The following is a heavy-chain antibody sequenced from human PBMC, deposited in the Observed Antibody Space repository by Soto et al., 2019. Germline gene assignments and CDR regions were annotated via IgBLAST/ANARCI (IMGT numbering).Heavy chain of an antibody. CDR3: ARKLYYETGGHFDY. CDR1: GGTFSSYA. V-gene: IGHV1-69*01. Sequence: QVQLVQSGAEVKKPGSSVKVSCKASGGTFSSYAISWVRQAPGQGLEWMGGIIPIFGTANYAQKFQGRVMITADESTSTAYMELSSLRSEDTAVYYCARKLYYETGGHFDYWGQGTLVTVSS. D-gene: IGHD3-22*01. J-gene: IGHJ4*02. CDR2: IIPIFGTA.